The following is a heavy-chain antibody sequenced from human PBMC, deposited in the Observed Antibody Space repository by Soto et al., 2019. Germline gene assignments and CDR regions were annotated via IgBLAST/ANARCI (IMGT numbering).Heavy chain of an antibody. CDR3: ARHKGGRYCSGGSCYPLRYYYYYMDV. J-gene: IGHJ6*03. CDR1: GGSISSYY. V-gene: IGHV4-59*08. D-gene: IGHD2-15*01. CDR2: IYYSGST. Sequence: PSETLSLTCTVSGGSISSYYWSWIRQPPGKGLEWIGYIYYSGSTNYNPSLKSRVTISVDTSKNQFSLKLSSVTAADTAVYYCARHKGGRYCSGGSCYPLRYYYYYMDVWGKGTTVTVSS.